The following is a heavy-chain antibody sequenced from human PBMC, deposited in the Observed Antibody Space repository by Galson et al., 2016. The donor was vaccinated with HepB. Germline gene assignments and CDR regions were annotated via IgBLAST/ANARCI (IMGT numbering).Heavy chain of an antibody. D-gene: IGHD3-3*01. Sequence: SVKVSCKASGYTFTSFGISWVRQAPGQGLEWMGWINPYNGNTNYAQKFQDRVTMTTDTSTSTAYMSLRSLTSDDAAVYYCARDRDFWSGYFDYWGQGTLVTGSS. CDR3: ARDRDFWSGYFDY. J-gene: IGHJ4*02. V-gene: IGHV1-18*01. CDR1: GYTFTSFG. CDR2: INPYNGNT.